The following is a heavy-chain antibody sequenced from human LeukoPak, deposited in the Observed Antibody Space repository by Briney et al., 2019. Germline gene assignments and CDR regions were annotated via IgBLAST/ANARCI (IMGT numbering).Heavy chain of an antibody. J-gene: IGHJ4*02. CDR3: ARDLTAMVVIDY. V-gene: IGHV3-23*01. D-gene: IGHD5-18*01. CDR2: ISGSGGST. Sequence: GGSLRLSCAASGFTLSSYAMSWVRQAPGKGLEWVSAISGSGGSTYYADSVKGRFTISRDNSKNTLYLQMNSLRAGDTAVYYCARDLTAMVVIDYWGQGTLVTVSS. CDR1: GFTLSSYA.